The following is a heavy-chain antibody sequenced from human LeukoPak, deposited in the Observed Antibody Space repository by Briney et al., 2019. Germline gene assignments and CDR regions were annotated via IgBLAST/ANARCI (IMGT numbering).Heavy chain of an antibody. CDR2: IYYSGST. J-gene: IGHJ5*02. V-gene: IGHV4-61*01. CDR3: AREGTYYDFWSGYYTRANWFDP. CDR1: GGSVSSGSYY. D-gene: IGHD3-3*01. Sequence: PSETLSLTSTVSGGSVSSGSYYWSWIRQPPGKGLEWIGYIYYSGSTNYNPSLKSRVTISVDTSKNQFSLKLSSVTAADTAVYYCAREGTYYDFWSGYYTRANWFDPWGQGTLVTVSA.